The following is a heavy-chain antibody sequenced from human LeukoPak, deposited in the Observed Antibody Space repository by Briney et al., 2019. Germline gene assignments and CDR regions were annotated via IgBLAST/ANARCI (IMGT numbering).Heavy chain of an antibody. Sequence: AGESLKISCKGSGYSFTSYWIGWVRQMPGKGLEWMGIIYPGDSDTRYSPSFQGQVTISADKSIITAYLQWSSLKASDTAMYYCARRRIVVVPAANLGDYYYYYYMDVWGKGTTVTVSS. V-gene: IGHV5-51*01. D-gene: IGHD2-2*01. J-gene: IGHJ6*03. CDR1: GYSFTSYW. CDR2: IYPGDSDT. CDR3: ARRRIVVVPAANLGDYYYYYYMDV.